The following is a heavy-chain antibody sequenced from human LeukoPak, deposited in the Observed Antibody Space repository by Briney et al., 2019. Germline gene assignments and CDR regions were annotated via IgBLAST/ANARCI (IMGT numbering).Heavy chain of an antibody. CDR2: ISYDGSNK. CDR1: GFTFSSYG. CDR3: AKDRDEDDYGDYDLDY. Sequence: GSLRLSCAASGFTFSSYGMHWVRQAPGKGLEWVAVISYDGSNKYYADSVKGRFTISRDNFKNTLYLQMNSLRAEDTAVYYCAKDRDEDDYGDYDLDYWGQGTLVTVSS. J-gene: IGHJ4*02. D-gene: IGHD4-17*01. V-gene: IGHV3-30*18.